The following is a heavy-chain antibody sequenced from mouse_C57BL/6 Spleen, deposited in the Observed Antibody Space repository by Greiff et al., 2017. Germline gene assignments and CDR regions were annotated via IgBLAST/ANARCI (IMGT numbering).Heavy chain of an antibody. CDR3: ARGGGTVVATEYFDV. CDR1: GFTFSDYY. D-gene: IGHD1-1*01. V-gene: IGHV5-16*01. Sequence: EVMLVESEGGLVQPGSSMKLSCTASGFTFSDYYMAWVRQVPEKGLEWVANINYDGSSTYYLDSLKSRFIISRVNAKNILYLQMSSLKSEDTATYYCARGGGTVVATEYFDVWGTGTTVTVSS. J-gene: IGHJ1*03. CDR2: INYDGSST.